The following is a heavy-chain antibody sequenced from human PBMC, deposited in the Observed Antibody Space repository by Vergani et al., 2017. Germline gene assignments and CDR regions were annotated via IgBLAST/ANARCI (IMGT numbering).Heavy chain of an antibody. V-gene: IGHV3-9*01. CDR1: GFTFSSYE. CDR2: ISWNSGSI. Sequence: EVQLVESGGGLVQPGGSLRLSCAASGFTFSSYEMNWVRQAPGKGLEWVSGISWNSGSIGYADSVKGRFTISRDNAKNSLYLQMNSLRAEDTALYYCAKVSGLIAARNYMDVWGKGTTVTVSS. D-gene: IGHD6-6*01. J-gene: IGHJ6*03. CDR3: AKVSGLIAARNYMDV.